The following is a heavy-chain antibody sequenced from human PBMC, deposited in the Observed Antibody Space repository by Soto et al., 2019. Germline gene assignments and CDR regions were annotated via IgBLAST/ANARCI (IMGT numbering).Heavy chain of an antibody. CDR1: GFTFSSYA. D-gene: IGHD6-13*01. J-gene: IGHJ3*02. V-gene: IGHV3-30-3*01. CDR2: ISYDGSNK. CDR3: ASPLYSTHDAFDI. Sequence: QVQLVESGGGVVQPGRSLRLSCAASGFTFSSYAMHWVRQAPGKGLERVAVISYDGSNKYYADSVKGRFTISRDNSKNTLYLQMNSLRAEDTAVYYCASPLYSTHDAFDIWGQGTMVTVSS.